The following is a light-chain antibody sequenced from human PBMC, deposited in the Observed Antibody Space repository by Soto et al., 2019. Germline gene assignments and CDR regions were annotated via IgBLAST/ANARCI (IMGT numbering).Light chain of an antibody. V-gene: IGKV3-20*01. CDR2: DTS. CDR1: QSVTSNY. J-gene: IGKJ5*01. Sequence: EIVLTQSPGTLSLSPGVRTTLSCRVIQSVTSNYLAWYQQKRGQASRLLIHDTSIRATGISARFSGSGSGTDFTLTISRLEPEDFAVYYCQQYGSSQGITFVQGTRLEIK. CDR3: QQYGSSQGIT.